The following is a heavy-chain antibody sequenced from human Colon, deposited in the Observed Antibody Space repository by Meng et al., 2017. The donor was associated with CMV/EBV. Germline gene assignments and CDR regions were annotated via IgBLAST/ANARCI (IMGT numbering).Heavy chain of an antibody. V-gene: IGHV3-23*03. CDR2: IYYGGGAT. D-gene: IGHD3-22*01. Sequence: GESLKISCAASGFTFSTFAMGWVRQAPGKGLEWVSSIYYGGGATHYPDSVKGRFTISRDTSENTLYLQMSSLRVDDTALYYCAKGVTSGSTYRAFDILGQGAKVTVS. CDR1: GFTFSTFA. J-gene: IGHJ3*02. CDR3: AKGVTSGSTYRAFDI.